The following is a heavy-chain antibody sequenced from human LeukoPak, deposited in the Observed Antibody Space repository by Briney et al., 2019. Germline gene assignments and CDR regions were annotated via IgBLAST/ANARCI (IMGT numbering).Heavy chain of an antibody. D-gene: IGHD3-22*01. Sequence: ASVKVSCKASGYTFTSYDINWVRQATGRGLEWMGWMNPNSGNTGYAQKFQGRVTMTRNTSISAAYMELSSLRSEDTAVYYCLVDSSGYQGYWFDPWGQGTLVTVSS. V-gene: IGHV1-8*01. J-gene: IGHJ5*02. CDR2: MNPNSGNT. CDR3: LVDSSGYQGYWFDP. CDR1: GYTFTSYD.